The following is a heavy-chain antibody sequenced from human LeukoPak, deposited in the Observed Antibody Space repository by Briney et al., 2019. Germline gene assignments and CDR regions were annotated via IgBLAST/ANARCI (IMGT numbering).Heavy chain of an antibody. CDR2: VSPSGATT. D-gene: IGHD5/OR15-5a*01. CDR1: GFIFTAYS. J-gene: IGHJ6*02. CDR3: ARSRSVSNYKGMDV. V-gene: IGHV3-21*01. Sequence: GSLRLSCAASGFIFTAYSINWVRQAPGQGLEWVSTVSPSGATTYYADSVKGRFTISRDNARNSLYLQMNSLRAEDTAVYYCARSRSVSNYKGMDVWGQGTTVTVSS.